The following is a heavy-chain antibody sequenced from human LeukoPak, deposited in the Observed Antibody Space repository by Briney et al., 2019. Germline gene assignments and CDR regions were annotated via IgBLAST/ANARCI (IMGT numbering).Heavy chain of an antibody. CDR3: ARHCSSTSCPAPYYYYGMDV. J-gene: IGHJ6*02. V-gene: IGHV5-10-1*01. Sequence: GESLKISCKGSGYSFTSYWISWVRQMPGKGLEWMGRIEPSDSYTNYSPSFQGHVTISADKSISTAYLQWSSLKASDTAMYYCARHCSSTSCPAPYYYYGMDVWGQGTTVTVSS. CDR2: IEPSDSYT. D-gene: IGHD2-2*01. CDR1: GYSFTSYW.